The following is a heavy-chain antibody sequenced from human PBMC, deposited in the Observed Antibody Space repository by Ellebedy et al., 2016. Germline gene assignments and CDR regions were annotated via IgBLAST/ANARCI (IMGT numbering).Heavy chain of an antibody. D-gene: IGHD4-17*01. CDR3: YYGHYSAS. CDR1: GFPFRDYW. J-gene: IGHJ4*02. CDR2: VRQDGLEK. Sequence: GESLKISXAVSGFPFRDYWMTWVRQAPGKGLEWVANVRQDGLEKYYADSVQGRFTISRDNVKNSLSLQMNSLTAEDTAIYYCYYGHYSASWGQGTLVTVSS. V-gene: IGHV3-7*03.